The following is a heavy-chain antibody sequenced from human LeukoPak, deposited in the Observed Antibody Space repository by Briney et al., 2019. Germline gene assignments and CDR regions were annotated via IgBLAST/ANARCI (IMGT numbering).Heavy chain of an antibody. V-gene: IGHV3-15*04. Sequence: GGSLRLSCAASGFTFTDAWMTWVRQAPGKGLEWVGRIETKTDGETTDYAAPVKGRITISRDDSKNTLYLQMNSLKTEDTAVYYCTSQYNWKGAVDFWGQRILVTFSS. J-gene: IGHJ4*02. CDR1: GFTFTDAW. CDR3: TSQYNWKGAVDF. CDR2: IETKTDGETT. D-gene: IGHD1-1*01.